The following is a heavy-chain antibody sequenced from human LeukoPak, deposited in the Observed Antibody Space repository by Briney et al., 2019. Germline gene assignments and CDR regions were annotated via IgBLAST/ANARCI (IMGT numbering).Heavy chain of an antibody. D-gene: IGHD5-24*01. J-gene: IGHJ4*02. V-gene: IGHV3-23*01. CDR2: ISGSGGST. CDR3: AKDSLDGYGY. Sequence: GGSLRLSCAASGFTFDDYAMHWVRQAPGKGLEWVSAISGSGGSTYYADSVKGRFTISRDNSKNTLYLQMNSLRAEDTAVYYCAKDSLDGYGYWGQGTLVTVSS. CDR1: GFTFDDYA.